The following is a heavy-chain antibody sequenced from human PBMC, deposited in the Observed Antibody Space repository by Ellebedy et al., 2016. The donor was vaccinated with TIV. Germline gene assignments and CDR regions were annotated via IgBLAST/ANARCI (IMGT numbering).Heavy chain of an antibody. CDR3: ARDLGPWRDYYYGMDV. Sequence: GESLKISXAASGFTFSSYSMNWVHQAPGKGLEWVSSISSSSSYIYYADSVKGRFTISRDNAKNSLYLQMNSLRAEDTAVYYCARDLGPWRDYYYGMDVWGQGTTVTVSS. J-gene: IGHJ6*02. V-gene: IGHV3-21*01. D-gene: IGHD3-16*01. CDR1: GFTFSSYS. CDR2: ISSSSSYI.